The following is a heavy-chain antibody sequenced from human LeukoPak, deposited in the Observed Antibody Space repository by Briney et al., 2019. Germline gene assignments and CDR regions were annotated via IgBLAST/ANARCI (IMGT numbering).Heavy chain of an antibody. V-gene: IGHV3-53*01. CDR3: ASALLSGSYGDY. Sequence: ETLSLTCAVYGGSFSNYYVSWVRQAPGKGLEWVSLIYGSGSTYYADSVKGRFTVSRDSSKNTLYLQMNSLRAEDTAVYYCASALLSGSYGDYWGQGTLVTVSS. D-gene: IGHD1-26*01. J-gene: IGHJ4*02. CDR2: IYGSGST. CDR1: GGSFSNYY.